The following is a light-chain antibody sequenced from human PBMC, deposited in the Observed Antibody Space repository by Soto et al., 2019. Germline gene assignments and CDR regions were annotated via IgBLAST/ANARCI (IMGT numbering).Light chain of an antibody. CDR2: GAS. J-gene: IGKJ4*01. CDR1: QSISSN. CDR3: QQYNNWPLT. V-gene: IGKV3-15*01. Sequence: IVMTQSPVTLSVSPGERATLSCRASQSISSNLAWYQQKPGRAPRLLIHGASTRATGIPARFSGSGSGTEFSLTISSLQSEDFADYYCQQYNNWPLTFGGGTTVEIK.